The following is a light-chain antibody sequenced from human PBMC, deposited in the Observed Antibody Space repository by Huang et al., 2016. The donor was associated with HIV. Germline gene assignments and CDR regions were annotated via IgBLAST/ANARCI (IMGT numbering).Light chain of an antibody. Sequence: DLQMTQSPPSLSASVGDRVIITCRASQSLNNYLNWYQQKPGKAPKLLIYSASTFQNGVPPRFSGSFSGTDFTLTISSLQPEDFATYYCQQTFSVPLTFGGGTKVEIK. J-gene: IGKJ4*01. CDR2: SAS. V-gene: IGKV1-39*01. CDR3: QQTFSVPLT. CDR1: QSLNNY.